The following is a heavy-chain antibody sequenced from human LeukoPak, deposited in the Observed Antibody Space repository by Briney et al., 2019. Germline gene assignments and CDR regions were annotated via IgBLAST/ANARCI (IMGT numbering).Heavy chain of an antibody. CDR2: IKPIGGDT. CDR1: GYTFTTYF. V-gene: IGHV1-46*03. CDR3: ARGPDYSYGLLDY. J-gene: IGHJ4*02. Sequence: ASVKVSCKALGYTFTTYFIHWVRQAPGQGLEWMGMIKPIGGDTTYAQKFQDRVTMTRDTSTSTVYMELRSLRLEDTAVYFCARGPDYSYGLLDYWGQGTPVTVTS. D-gene: IGHD5-18*01.